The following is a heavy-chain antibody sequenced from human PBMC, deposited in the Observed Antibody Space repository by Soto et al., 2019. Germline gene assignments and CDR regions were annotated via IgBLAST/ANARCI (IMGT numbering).Heavy chain of an antibody. Sequence: QVQLVESGGGLVKPGGSLRLSCAASGFTCSDYYMRWIRQAPGKGLEWVSYISSSSSYTNYADSVKGRFTISRDNDKNSLYLQMNSLRAEDTAVYYCARDAYYYGSGSYFAYWVQGTLVTVSS. CDR2: ISSSSSYT. V-gene: IGHV3-11*05. CDR3: ARDAYYYGSGSYFAY. J-gene: IGHJ4*02. D-gene: IGHD3-10*01. CDR1: GFTCSDYY.